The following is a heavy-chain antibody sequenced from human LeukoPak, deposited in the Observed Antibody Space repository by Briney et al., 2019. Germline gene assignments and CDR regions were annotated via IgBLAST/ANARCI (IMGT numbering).Heavy chain of an antibody. V-gene: IGHV1-18*01. Sequence: EASVKVSCKASGYTFTSYGISWVRQAPGQGLEWMGWISAYNGNTNYAQKLQGRVTMTTDTSTSTAYMELRSLRSDDTAVYYCARAMGTYYYDSSGYKLNTIFDYWGQGTLVTVSS. D-gene: IGHD3-22*01. CDR1: GYTFTSYG. CDR3: ARAMGTYYYDSSGYKLNTIFDY. J-gene: IGHJ4*02. CDR2: ISAYNGNT.